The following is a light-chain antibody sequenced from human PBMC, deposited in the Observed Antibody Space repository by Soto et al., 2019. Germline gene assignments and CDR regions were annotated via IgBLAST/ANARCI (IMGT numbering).Light chain of an antibody. CDR3: MQALQTPIT. CDR1: QSLQHRNGYNY. V-gene: IGKV2-28*01. J-gene: IGKJ5*01. CDR2: LGS. Sequence: DFVMSQSPLSLPVTLGEPASISCRSGQSLQHRNGYNYLAWYLQKPGQSPRLLIYLGSLRASGVPDRFRGSGSGTDFTLKISRVEAEDVGVYYCMQALQTPITFGQGTRLEI.